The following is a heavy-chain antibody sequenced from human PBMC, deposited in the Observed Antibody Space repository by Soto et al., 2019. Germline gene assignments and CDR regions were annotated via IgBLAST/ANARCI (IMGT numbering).Heavy chain of an antibody. CDR2: ISYDGSNK. Sequence: QVQLVESGGGVVQPGRSLRLSCAASGFTFSSYGMHWVRQAPGKGLEWVAVISYDGSNKYYADSVKGRFTISRDNSKNTLYLQMNSLRAEDTAVYYCAKVMIHSGYDYPDYWGQGTLVTVSS. D-gene: IGHD5-12*01. V-gene: IGHV3-30*18. J-gene: IGHJ4*02. CDR1: GFTFSSYG. CDR3: AKVMIHSGYDYPDY.